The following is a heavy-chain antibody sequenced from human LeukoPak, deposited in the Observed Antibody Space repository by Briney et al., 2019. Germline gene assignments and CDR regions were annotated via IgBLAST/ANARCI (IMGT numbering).Heavy chain of an antibody. CDR1: GGPFSGYV. D-gene: IGHD6-13*01. J-gene: IGHJ4*02. Sequence: SVKVSCKASGGPFSGYVISWVRQAPGQGLEWMGGITPMFGTPNYAQKFQDRVTITADEYTTTVYLDLSSLRSEDTAVYFCARGSEAAPTSPAYWGQGTLVTVSS. V-gene: IGHV1-69*13. CDR3: ARGSEAAPTSPAY. CDR2: ITPMFGTP.